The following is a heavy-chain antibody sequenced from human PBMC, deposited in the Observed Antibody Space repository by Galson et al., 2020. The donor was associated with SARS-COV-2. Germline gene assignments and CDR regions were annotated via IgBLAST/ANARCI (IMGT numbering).Heavy chain of an antibody. V-gene: IGHV4-34*01. J-gene: IGHJ6*03. CDR3: ARGGSRPVMVFDYYYFYMDV. CDR2: ISHSGST. D-gene: IGHD5-18*01. CDR1: GGSNSDYS. Sequence: SETLSLTCGVYGGSNSDYSWTWVRQPPGKGLEWIGEISHSGSTNYSPSLKRRVFMSVDTSKNQFSLKLRSVTAADTAVYYCARGGSRPVMVFDYYYFYMDVWGKGTTVTVSS.